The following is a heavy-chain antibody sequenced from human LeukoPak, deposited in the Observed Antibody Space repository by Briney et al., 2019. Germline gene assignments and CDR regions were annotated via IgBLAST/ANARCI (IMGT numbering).Heavy chain of an antibody. Sequence: PGGSLRLSCAASGSTFDDYAMHWVRQAPGKGLEWVSGISWNSGSIGYADSVKGRFTISRDKAKKSLYLDMNNLRAEDTASYYCAKGDCSSTRCFLDSWGQGTLLTVSS. V-gene: IGHV3-9*01. CDR1: GSTFDDYA. D-gene: IGHD2-2*01. CDR2: ISWNSGSI. CDR3: AKGDCSSTRCFLDS. J-gene: IGHJ4*02.